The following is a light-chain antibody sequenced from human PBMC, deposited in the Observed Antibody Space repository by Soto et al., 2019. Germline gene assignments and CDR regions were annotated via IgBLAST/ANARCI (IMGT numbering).Light chain of an antibody. CDR3: SSYTSSSTYVL. CDR1: SSDVGVYNY. V-gene: IGLV2-14*03. Sequence: QSALTQPASVSGSPGQWITISCTGTSSDVGVYNYVSWYQQHPDKAPKLLIYDVSNRPSGVSNRFSGSKSGNTASLTISGLQAEDEADYYCSSYTSSSTYVLFGGGTKLTVL. J-gene: IGLJ2*01. CDR2: DVS.